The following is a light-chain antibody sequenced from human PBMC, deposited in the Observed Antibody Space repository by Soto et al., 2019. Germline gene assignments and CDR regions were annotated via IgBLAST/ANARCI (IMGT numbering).Light chain of an antibody. V-gene: IGLV2-23*02. CDR2: EVN. J-gene: IGLJ3*02. CDR1: SSDVGSYDR. CDR3: CSSVGSTNWV. Sequence: QSALTQPASVSVSPGQSIAISCTGTSSDVGSYDRVSWHQHHPGKAPTLMIYEVNKRPSGVFNRFSGSKSGHTASLTIFGLQAEDSADEYCCSSVGSTNWVFGGGTKLTVL.